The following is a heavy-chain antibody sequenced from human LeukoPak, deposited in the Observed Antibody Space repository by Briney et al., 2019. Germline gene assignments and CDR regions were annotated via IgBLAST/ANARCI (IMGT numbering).Heavy chain of an antibody. CDR1: GYTFTGYY. Sequence: ASVKVSCKASGYTFTGYYMHWVRQAPGQGLEWMGWINPNSGGTNYAQKFQGRVTMTRDTSISTAYMELSRLRSDDTAVYYCARGNYYDSSGYGARGDIWGQGTMVTVSS. J-gene: IGHJ3*02. V-gene: IGHV1-2*02. D-gene: IGHD3-22*01. CDR2: INPNSGGT. CDR3: ARGNYYDSSGYGARGDI.